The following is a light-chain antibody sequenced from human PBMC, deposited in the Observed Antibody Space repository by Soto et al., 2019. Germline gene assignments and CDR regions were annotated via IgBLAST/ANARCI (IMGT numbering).Light chain of an antibody. CDR3: QQANSFPIT. CDR2: AAS. Sequence: IQMTQSPSTLSASVGDRVTITCRASQSISSWLAWYQQKPGKAPKLLIYAASVLESGVPSRFSGSGSGTDFTLTISSVQTEDFATYRCQQANSFPITFGQGTRVEI. V-gene: IGKV1-12*01. J-gene: IGKJ5*01. CDR1: QSISSW.